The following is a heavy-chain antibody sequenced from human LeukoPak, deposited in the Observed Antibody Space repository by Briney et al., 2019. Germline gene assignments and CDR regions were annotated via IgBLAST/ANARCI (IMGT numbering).Heavy chain of an antibody. CDR2: ISISSCYI. Sequence: GGSLGLSCAASGFTFSIYSMNWVPQAPGKGLEGVSSISISSCYIYYAASVKGRLTISRDNAKNSLHLQMNSLRAEDTAVYYCATDAHPYYYGSGSLIDYWGQGTLVTVSS. CDR1: GFTFSIYS. D-gene: IGHD3-10*01. V-gene: IGHV3-21*01. CDR3: ATDAHPYYYGSGSLIDY. J-gene: IGHJ4*02.